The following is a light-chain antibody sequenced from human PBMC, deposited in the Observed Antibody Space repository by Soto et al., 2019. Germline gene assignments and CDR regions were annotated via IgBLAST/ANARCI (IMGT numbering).Light chain of an antibody. CDR3: SSYTSSSTPLYV. J-gene: IGLJ1*01. CDR2: DVS. CDR1: SSDVGGYNY. Sequence: QSSLTQPSSVSGSPGQSITISCTGTSSDVGGYNYVSWYQQHPGKAPKLMIYDVSNRPSGVSNRFSGSKSGNTASLTISGLQAEYEADYYCSSYTSSSTPLYVFGTG. V-gene: IGLV2-14*01.